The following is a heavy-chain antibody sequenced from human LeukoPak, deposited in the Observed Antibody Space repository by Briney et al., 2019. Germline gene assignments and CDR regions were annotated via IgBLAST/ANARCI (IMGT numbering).Heavy chain of an antibody. Sequence: GASVKVSCKASGYTFTGYYMHWVRQAPGQGLEWMGRINPNSGGTNYAQKFQGRVTMTRDMSISTAYMELSRLRSDDTAVYYCARDRANCGGDCYSGWFDPWGQGTLVTVSS. CDR2: INPNSGGT. CDR1: GYTFTGYY. J-gene: IGHJ5*02. D-gene: IGHD2-21*02. V-gene: IGHV1-2*06. CDR3: ARDRANCGGDCYSGWFDP.